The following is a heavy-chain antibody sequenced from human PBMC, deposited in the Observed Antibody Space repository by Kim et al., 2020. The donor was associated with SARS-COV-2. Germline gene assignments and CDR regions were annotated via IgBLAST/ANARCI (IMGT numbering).Heavy chain of an antibody. V-gene: IGHV3-23*01. D-gene: IGHD6-6*01. CDR2: ITGSGDNR. CDR1: GFIFNSYA. J-gene: IGHJ3*02. Sequence: GGSLRLSCATSGFIFNSYALNWVRQAPGKGLEWVSGITGSGDNRFYADSVRGRFTISRDNSKNTLYLQMNSLRVEDTALYYCAKEISSSSSGSFDIWGQGTMVTVSS. CDR3: AKEISSSSSGSFDI.